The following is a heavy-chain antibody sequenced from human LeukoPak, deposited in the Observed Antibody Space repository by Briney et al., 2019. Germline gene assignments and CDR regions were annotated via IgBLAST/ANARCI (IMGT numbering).Heavy chain of an antibody. CDR3: GRGYAMDV. CDR1: GYTATNFD. J-gene: IGHJ6*02. Sequence: ASVHVSRKGFGYTATNFDFNGVRQATGQGFEWMGWMTLNSGRTGYRREFQGRVTMTTDTSTNTAYMELSSLRSDDTAVYYCGRGYAMDVWGQGTTVIVSS. CDR2: MTLNSGRT. V-gene: IGHV1-8*01.